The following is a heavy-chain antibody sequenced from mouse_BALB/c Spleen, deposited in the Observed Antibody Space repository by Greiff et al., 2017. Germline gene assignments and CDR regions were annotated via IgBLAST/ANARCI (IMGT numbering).Heavy chain of an antibody. CDR3: ARGNYRYFAY. Sequence: VHLVESGPGLVAPSQSLSITCTVSGFSLTSYGVHWVRQPPGKGLEWLGVIWAGGSTNYNSALMSRLSISKDNSKSQVFLKMNSLQTDDTAMYYCARGNYRYFAYWGQGTLVTVSA. J-gene: IGHJ3*01. CDR2: IWAGGST. V-gene: IGHV2-9*02. CDR1: GFSLTSYG. D-gene: IGHD2-14*01.